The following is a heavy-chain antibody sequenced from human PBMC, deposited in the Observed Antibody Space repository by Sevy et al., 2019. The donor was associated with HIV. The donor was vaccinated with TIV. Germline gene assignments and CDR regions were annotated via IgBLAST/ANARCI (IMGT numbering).Heavy chain of an antibody. CDR2: IYYSGNT. V-gene: IGHV4-39*01. J-gene: IGHJ4*01. Sequence: SETLSLTCTVSGDSISSSTYHWGWIRQSPGKGLEWIGNIYYSGNTNYNPSLTSRATISEDTSKNQFSLNRTSVTAADTAVYYCARVVDFWSGYLDYWGQGTLVTVSS. CDR3: ARVVDFWSGYLDY. D-gene: IGHD3-3*01. CDR1: GDSISSSTYH.